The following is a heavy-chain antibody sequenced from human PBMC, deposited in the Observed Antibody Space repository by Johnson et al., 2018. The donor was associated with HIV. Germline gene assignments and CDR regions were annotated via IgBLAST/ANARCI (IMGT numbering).Heavy chain of an antibody. CDR3: AKGRSEYSSPIGAFDI. D-gene: IGHD6-6*01. CDR1: GFTFSAYW. Sequence: EKLVESGGGLVQPGGSLRLSCAASGFTFSAYWMTWVRQAPGKGLEWVASIRQDGSEKYYVDSVKGRFTISRDNAKNSLYLQMNSLRAEDTALYYCAKGRSEYSSPIGAFDIWGQGTMVTVSS. J-gene: IGHJ3*02. V-gene: IGHV3-7*05. CDR2: IRQDGSEK.